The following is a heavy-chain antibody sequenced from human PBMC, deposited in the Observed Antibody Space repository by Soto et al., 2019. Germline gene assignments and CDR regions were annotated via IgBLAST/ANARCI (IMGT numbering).Heavy chain of an antibody. CDR3: ARVGDSSSSSYYYYGMDV. V-gene: IGHV1-69*01. CDR2: IIPIFGTA. CDR1: GGTFSSYA. Sequence: QVQLMQSGAEVKKPGSSVKVSCKASGGTFSSYAISWVRQAPGQGLEWMGGIIPIFGTANYAQKFQGRVTITADESTSTAYMELSSLRSEDTAVYYCARVGDSSSSSYYYYGMDVWGQGTTVTVSS. J-gene: IGHJ6*02. D-gene: IGHD6-6*01.